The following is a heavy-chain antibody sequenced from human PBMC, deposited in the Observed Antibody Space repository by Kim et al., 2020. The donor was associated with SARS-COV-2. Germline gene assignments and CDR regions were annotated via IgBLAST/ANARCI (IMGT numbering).Heavy chain of an antibody. CDR1: GGSISNYY. CDR3: ARTGRGGDGFWNVFDY. J-gene: IGHJ4*02. D-gene: IGHD1-1*01. V-gene: IGHV4-4*07. Sequence: SETLSLTCTVSGGSISNYYWSWIRQPAGKGLEWIGRIYTSGITNYNPSLRSRVTMSVDTSRNQFSLKLTSVTAADTAVYYCARTGRGGDGFWNVFDYWGQGTLVTVSS. CDR2: IYTSGIT.